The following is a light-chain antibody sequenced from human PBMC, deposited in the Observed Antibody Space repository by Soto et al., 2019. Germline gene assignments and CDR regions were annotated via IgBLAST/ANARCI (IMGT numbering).Light chain of an antibody. J-gene: IGLJ1*01. CDR1: SSDVGGYTY. V-gene: IGLV2-14*01. CDR3: RSSTCTRTYA. CDR2: DVS. Sequence: QSALTQPASVSGAPGQSITISCTGTSSDVGGYTYVSWYQQYPGKAPKIMSYDVSKRTSGVSSRFSGTKSGNTASLTISGLQAVDVADYYCRSSTCTRTYAFAPGPTLTV.